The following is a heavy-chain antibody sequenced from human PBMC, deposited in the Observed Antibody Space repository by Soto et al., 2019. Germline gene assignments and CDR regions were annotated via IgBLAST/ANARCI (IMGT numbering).Heavy chain of an antibody. Sequence: GGSLRLSCGASGFTFKSYGMHWVRQAPGKGLEWVAVIWYDGSNEYYSDSVKGRFTISRDNSKNTLYLQMNSLRTEDTAVYYCARDPRITIFGVVIDYWGQGALVTVS. D-gene: IGHD3-3*01. V-gene: IGHV3-33*01. CDR3: ARDPRITIFGVVIDY. J-gene: IGHJ4*02. CDR1: GFTFKSYG. CDR2: IWYDGSNE.